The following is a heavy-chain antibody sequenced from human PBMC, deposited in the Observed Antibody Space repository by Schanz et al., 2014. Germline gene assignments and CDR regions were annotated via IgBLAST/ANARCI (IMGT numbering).Heavy chain of an antibody. J-gene: IGHJ3*02. D-gene: IGHD2-21*01. Sequence: QVQLVQSGAEVKKPGASVKVSCKASEYSFTSYSMHWVRQAPGQRLERMGWINTGSGDTKYSQNFQGRVTITRDTSASTAYMELSSLRSEDTAVYYCARDLPYCDGGKCYSDGFDIWGQGTLVTISS. CDR1: EYSFTSYS. V-gene: IGHV1-3*04. CDR3: ARDLPYCDGGKCYSDGFDI. CDR2: INTGSGDT.